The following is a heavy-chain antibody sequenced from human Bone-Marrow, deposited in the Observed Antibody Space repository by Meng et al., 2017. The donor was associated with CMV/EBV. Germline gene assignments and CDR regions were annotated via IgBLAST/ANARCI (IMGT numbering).Heavy chain of an antibody. CDR2: IIPILGIA. CDR3: ARGISPKGDYVPNDY. CDR1: GGIFSSYT. J-gene: IGHJ4*02. Sequence: SVKDSCKASGGIFSSYTVSWVRQDPGQGLEWMGRIIPILGIANYAQKFQGRVTITADKSTSTAYLELSSLRSEDTAVYYCARGISPKGDYVPNDYWGQGTLVTVSS. D-gene: IGHD4-17*01. V-gene: IGHV1-69*02.